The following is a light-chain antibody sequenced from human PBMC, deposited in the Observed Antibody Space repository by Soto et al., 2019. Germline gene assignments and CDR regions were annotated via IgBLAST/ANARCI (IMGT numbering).Light chain of an antibody. CDR1: QSISSW. CDR2: AAS. V-gene: IGKV1-12*01. J-gene: IGKJ1*01. Sequence: DIQLTQSPSTLCASVGDRVTLTCRASQSISSWLAWYQQKPGKAPKLLIYAASSLQSGVPSRFSGSGSGTDFTLTISSLQPEDFATYYCQPANSFPWTFGQGTQVDIK. CDR3: QPANSFPWT.